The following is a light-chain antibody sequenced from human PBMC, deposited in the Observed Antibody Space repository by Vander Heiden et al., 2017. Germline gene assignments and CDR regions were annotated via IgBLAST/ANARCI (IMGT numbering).Light chain of an antibody. Sequence: LTPSPLTLSLPPGERATPSCRARQSISSSYLSWYQQKPGQAPRLLIYGASSRATGIPDRFSGSGSGTDFTLTISRLEPEDFAVYYCQQYGSSPYTFGQGTKLEIK. CDR3: QQYGSSPYT. CDR1: QSISSSY. J-gene: IGKJ2*01. V-gene: IGKV3-20*01. CDR2: GAS.